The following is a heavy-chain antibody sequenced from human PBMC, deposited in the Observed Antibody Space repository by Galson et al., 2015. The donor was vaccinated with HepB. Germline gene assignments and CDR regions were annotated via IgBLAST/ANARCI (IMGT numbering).Heavy chain of an antibody. J-gene: IGHJ6*02. Sequence: SLRLSCAASGFTFNSYAMHWVRQAPGKGLEWVAVISYDGSNKYYADSVKGRFTISRDNSKNTLYLQMNSLRAEDTAVYYCARDRRYCSSTSCSFYYYYGMDVWGQGTTVTVSS. CDR2: ISYDGSNK. CDR3: ARDRRYCSSTSCSFYYYYGMDV. D-gene: IGHD2-2*01. CDR1: GFTFNSYA. V-gene: IGHV3-30-3*01.